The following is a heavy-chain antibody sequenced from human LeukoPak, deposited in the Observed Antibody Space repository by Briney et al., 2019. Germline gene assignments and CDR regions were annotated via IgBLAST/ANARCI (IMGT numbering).Heavy chain of an antibody. J-gene: IGHJ4*02. CDR2: ISGSGGST. D-gene: IGHD1-26*01. CDR1: GFTFSSYV. CDR3: AKDPGIVGATTGVD. Sequence: PGGSLRLSCAASGFTFSSYVMSWVRQAPGKGLEWVSAISGSGGSTYYADSVKGRFTISRDNSKNTLYLQMNSLRAEDTAVYYCAKDPGIVGATTGVDWGQGTLVTVSS. V-gene: IGHV3-23*01.